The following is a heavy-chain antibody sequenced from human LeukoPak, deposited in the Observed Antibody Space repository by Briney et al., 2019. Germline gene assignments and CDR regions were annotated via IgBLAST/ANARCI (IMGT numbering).Heavy chain of an antibody. CDR1: GGSFSGYY. V-gene: IGHV4-34*01. Sequence: SETLSLTCAVYGGSFSGYYWSWIRQPTGRGLEWIGEINHSGSTNYNPSLKSRVTISVDTSKNQFSLKLSSVTAADTAVYYCASRAEWFDPWGQGTLVTVSS. J-gene: IGHJ5*02. CDR2: INHSGST. CDR3: ASRAEWFDP.